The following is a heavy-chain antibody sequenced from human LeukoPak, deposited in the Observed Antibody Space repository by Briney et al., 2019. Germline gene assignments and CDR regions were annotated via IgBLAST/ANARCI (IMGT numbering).Heavy chain of an antibody. CDR3: ARTYYDFWSGHRYYFDY. CDR2: IYYSGST. Sequence: SETLSLTCTVSGVSISSYYWSWIRQPPGKGLEWIGYIYYSGSTNYNPSLKSRVTISVDTSKNQFSLKLSSVTAADTAVYYCARTYYDFWSGHRYYFDYWGQGTLVTVSS. CDR1: GVSISSYY. D-gene: IGHD3-3*01. V-gene: IGHV4-59*01. J-gene: IGHJ4*02.